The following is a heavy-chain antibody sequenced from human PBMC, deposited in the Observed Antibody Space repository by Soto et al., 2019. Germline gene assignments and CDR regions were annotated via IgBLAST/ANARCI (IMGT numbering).Heavy chain of an antibody. D-gene: IGHD6-13*01. CDR1: GYTFTSYF. J-gene: IGHJ4*02. CDR3: ARGEQQLPQYYFAY. Sequence: ASVKVSCKASGYTFTSYFIHWVRQAPGQGLEWMGIINPSDRSTSYARRFQGRVTMTRDTSTSTVYMELSSLRSEDTAVYYCARGEQQLPQYYFAYWGQGTLVTVSS. CDR2: INPSDRST. V-gene: IGHV1-46*01.